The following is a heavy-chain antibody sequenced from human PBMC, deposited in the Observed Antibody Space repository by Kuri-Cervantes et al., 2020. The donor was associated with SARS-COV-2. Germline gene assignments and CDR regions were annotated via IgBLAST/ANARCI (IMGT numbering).Heavy chain of an antibody. Sequence: GGSLRLSCAASGFTFSDYYMSWIRQAPGKGLEWVSYISSSSSYTNYADSVKGRFTISRDNAKNSLYLQMNSLRAEDTAVYYCARASSGYDLDIDYWGQGTLVTVSS. CDR3: ARASSGYDLDIDY. J-gene: IGHJ4*02. CDR1: GFTFSDYY. D-gene: IGHD5-12*01. V-gene: IGHV3-11*05. CDR2: ISSSSSYT.